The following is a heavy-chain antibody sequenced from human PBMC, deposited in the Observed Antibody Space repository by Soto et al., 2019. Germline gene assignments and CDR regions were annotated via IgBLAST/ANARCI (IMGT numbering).Heavy chain of an antibody. CDR2: ISYDGSNK. D-gene: IGHD6-19*01. J-gene: IGHJ4*02. Sequence: QVQLVESGGGVVQPGRSLRLSCAASGFTFSSYGMHWVRQAPGKGLEWVAVISYDGSNKYYADSVKGRFTISRDNSKNTLYLKKNSLRAEDTAVYYCAKHPIYSSGWYYFDYWGQGTLVTVSS. CDR3: AKHPIYSSGWYYFDY. CDR1: GFTFSSYG. V-gene: IGHV3-30*18.